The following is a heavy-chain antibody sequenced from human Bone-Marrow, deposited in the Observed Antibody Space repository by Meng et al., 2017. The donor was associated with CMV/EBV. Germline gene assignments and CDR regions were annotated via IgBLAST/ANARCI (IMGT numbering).Heavy chain of an antibody. Sequence: SETLSLTCNVSGGSVSSSPYYWGWIRQPPGKGLEWFGNIHYTGSTYYNPSLKSRVTISLDTSNNRFSLKVTSVTAADTAVYYCARQVRLLGRDIWGQGTMVTVSS. D-gene: IGHD5-12*01. CDR2: IHYTGST. J-gene: IGHJ3*02. V-gene: IGHV4-39*07. CDR3: ARQVRLLGRDI. CDR1: GGSVSSSPYY.